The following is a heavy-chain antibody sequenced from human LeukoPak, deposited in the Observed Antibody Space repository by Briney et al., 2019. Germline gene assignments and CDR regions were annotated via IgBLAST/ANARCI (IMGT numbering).Heavy chain of an antibody. CDR1: GFTVSRNY. Sequence: GGSLRLSCAASGFTVSRNYMTWVRQAPGKGLEWVSVIYSGGSTYYADSVKGRFTISRDNSKNTLYLQMNSLRAEDTAVYYCARGAGELNVWGSYRLGGFDYWGQGTLVTVSS. V-gene: IGHV3-53*01. D-gene: IGHD3-16*02. J-gene: IGHJ4*02. CDR3: ARGAGELNVWGSYRLGGFDY. CDR2: IYSGGST.